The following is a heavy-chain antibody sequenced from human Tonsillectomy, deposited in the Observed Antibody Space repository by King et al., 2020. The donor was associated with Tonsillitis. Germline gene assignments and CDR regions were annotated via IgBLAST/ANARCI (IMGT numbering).Heavy chain of an antibody. CDR1: GLPFDDFA. CDR3: TKDLSASSSYFDAFDV. J-gene: IGHJ3*01. D-gene: IGHD3-22*01. Sequence: VQLVESGGGVVQPGGSLRLYCAASGLPFDDFAIYWVRQGPGKGLEWVSVISGDGNSVEYADSVKGRFTISRDNSKNSLYLQMNSLRTEDTALYYFTKDLSASSSYFDAFDVWGQGTMVTVSS. CDR2: ISGDGNSV. V-gene: IGHV3-43*02.